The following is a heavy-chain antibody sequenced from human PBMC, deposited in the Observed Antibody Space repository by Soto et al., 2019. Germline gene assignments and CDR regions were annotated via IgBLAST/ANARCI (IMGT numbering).Heavy chain of an antibody. Sequence: EVQLVESGGGLVQPGGSLRLSCVASGFTFSSYWMHWVRQVPGKAQVWVSFIDSYGSSTNYADSVRGRFTISRDNAKNTLYLLMTSLSVEDTAVYYCVRGLGNSDHWGQGTLVTVSS. CDR3: VRGLGNSDH. CDR2: IDSYGSST. V-gene: IGHV3-74*01. J-gene: IGHJ4*02. CDR1: GFTFSSYW.